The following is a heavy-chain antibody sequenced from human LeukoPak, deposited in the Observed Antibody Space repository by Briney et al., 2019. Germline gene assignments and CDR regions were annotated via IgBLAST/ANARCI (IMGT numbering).Heavy chain of an antibody. CDR3: ARDWPARGYSYDYYFDY. J-gene: IGHJ4*02. D-gene: IGHD5-18*01. CDR2: INPNSGGT. CDR1: AYTFTGYY. Sequence: ASVKVSFKASAYTFTGYYIHWVRQAPGQGLEWMGWINPNSGGTNYAQKFQGRVTMTRDTSISTAYMELSRLRSDDTAVYYCARDWPARGYSYDYYFDYWGQGTLVTVSS. V-gene: IGHV1-2*02.